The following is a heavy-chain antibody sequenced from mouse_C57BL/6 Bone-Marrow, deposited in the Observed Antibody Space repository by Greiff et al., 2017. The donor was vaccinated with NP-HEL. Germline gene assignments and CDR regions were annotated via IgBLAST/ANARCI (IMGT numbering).Heavy chain of an antibody. J-gene: IGHJ1*03. CDR1: GYTFTDYY. D-gene: IGHD1-1*02. CDR3: AREGYYGPGV. Sequence: EVQLVESGPVLVKPGASVKMSCKASGYTFTDYYMNWVKQSHGKSLEWIGVINPYNGGTSSNQKFKGKATLTVDKSSSTAYMELNSLTSEDSAVYYCAREGYYGPGVWGTGTTVTVSS. V-gene: IGHV1-19*01. CDR2: INPYNGGT.